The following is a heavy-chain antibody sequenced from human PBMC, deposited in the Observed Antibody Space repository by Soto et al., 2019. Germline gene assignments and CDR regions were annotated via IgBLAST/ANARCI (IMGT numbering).Heavy chain of an antibody. CDR2: INSDGSII. J-gene: IGHJ4*02. V-gene: IGHV3-74*01. CDR1: GFTFSSFW. CDR3: ARIPPGWGGGQLVLDY. D-gene: IGHD6-13*01. Sequence: EVQLVESGGGLVQPGGSPRLSCAASGFTFSSFWMHWVRQAPGKGLVWVSRINSDGSIITYADSVKGRFTISRDNAKNTRYLQMNSLRAEDTAVYYWARIPPGWGGGQLVLDYWGQGTLVTVSS.